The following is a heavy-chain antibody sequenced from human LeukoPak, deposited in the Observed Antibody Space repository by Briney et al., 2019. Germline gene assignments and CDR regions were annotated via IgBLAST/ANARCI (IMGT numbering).Heavy chain of an antibody. CDR2: ISSSSSTI. V-gene: IGHV3-48*01. Sequence: QAGGSLRLSCAASGFTFSSHSMNWVRQAPGKGLEWVSYISSSSSTIYYADSVKGRFTISRDNAKNSLYLQMNSLRAEDTAVYYCARDPGEKRAFDIWGQGTMVTVSS. CDR1: GFTFSSHS. J-gene: IGHJ3*02. CDR3: ARDPGEKRAFDI. D-gene: IGHD3-10*01.